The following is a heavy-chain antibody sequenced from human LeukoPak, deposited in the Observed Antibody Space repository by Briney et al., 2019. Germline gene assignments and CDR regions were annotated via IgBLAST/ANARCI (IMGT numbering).Heavy chain of an antibody. CDR1: GYTFTSYY. Sequence: ASVKVSCKASGYTFTSYYMHWVRQAPGQGLEWMGIINPSGGSTSYAQKFQGRVTMTRDTSTSTVYMELSSLRSEDTAVYYCARGPSRSGYYYYYGMDVWGQGTTVTVSS. CDR2: INPSGGST. J-gene: IGHJ6*02. CDR3: ARGPSRSGYYYYYGMDV. D-gene: IGHD3-10*01. V-gene: IGHV1-46*01.